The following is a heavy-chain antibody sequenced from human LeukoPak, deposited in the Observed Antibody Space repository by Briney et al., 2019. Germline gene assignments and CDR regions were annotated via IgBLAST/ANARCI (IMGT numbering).Heavy chain of an antibody. CDR1: GGPISSYY. CDR3: ARTNLLWFDP. CDR2: IYYSGST. Sequence: SETLSLICTVSGGPISSYYWSWIREPPGKGLEGDGYIYYSGSTNYNPSLKSRVTISVDTSKNQFSLKLSSVTAADTAVYYCARTNLLWFDPWGQGTLVTVSS. D-gene: IGHD1-14*01. V-gene: IGHV4-59*08. J-gene: IGHJ5*02.